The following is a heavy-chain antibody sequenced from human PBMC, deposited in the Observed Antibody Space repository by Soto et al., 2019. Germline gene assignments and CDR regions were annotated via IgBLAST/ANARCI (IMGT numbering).Heavy chain of an antibody. CDR1: GYTFTSYA. J-gene: IGHJ4*02. CDR2: INAGNGNT. CDR3: ARDNSGWSDY. Sequence: GASVKVSCKASGYTFTSYAMHWVRQAPGQRLEWMGWINAGNGNTVYLQKFQGRVTITRDTSASTVYMELSSLRSEDTAVYYCARDNSGWSDYWGQGTLVTVSS. V-gene: IGHV1-3*01. D-gene: IGHD6-19*01.